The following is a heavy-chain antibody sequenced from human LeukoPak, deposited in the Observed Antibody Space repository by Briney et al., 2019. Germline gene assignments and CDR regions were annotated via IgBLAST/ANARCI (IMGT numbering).Heavy chain of an antibody. V-gene: IGHV1-24*01. D-gene: IGHD6-19*01. CDR3: ATDLRSALTRAVAGPFDY. CDR2: FDAEDGET. J-gene: IGHJ4*02. CDR1: GYTLTELS. Sequence: GASVKVSCKVSGYTLTELSMHWVRQAPGKGLEWMGGFDAEDGETIYAQKFQGRVTMTEDTSTDTAYMELSSLRSEDTAVYYCATDLRSALTRAVAGPFDYWGQGTLVTVSS.